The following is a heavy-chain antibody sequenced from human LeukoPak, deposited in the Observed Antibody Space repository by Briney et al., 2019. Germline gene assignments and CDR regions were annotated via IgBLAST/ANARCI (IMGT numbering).Heavy chain of an antibody. CDR2: ISWNSGHI. V-gene: IGHV3-9*01. Sequence: QAGGSLRLSCAASGFTFEHYAIHWVRQAPGKGLEWVSGISWNSGHIGYADSVKGRFTISRDNAKNSLYLQMNSLRAEDTALYYCAKDIWGTSAAYFDPWGRGTLVTVSS. CDR1: GFTFEHYA. CDR3: AKDIWGTSAAYFDP. D-gene: IGHD3-10*01. J-gene: IGHJ2*01.